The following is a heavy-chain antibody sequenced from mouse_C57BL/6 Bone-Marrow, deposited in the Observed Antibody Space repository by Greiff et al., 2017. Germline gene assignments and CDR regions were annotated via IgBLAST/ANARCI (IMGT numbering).Heavy chain of an antibody. CDR2: ISSGSSTI. Sequence: EVQLVESGGGLVKPGGSLKLSCAASGFTFSDYGMHWVRQAPEQGLEWVAYISSGSSTIYYADTVKGRFTISIDTAKNTLFLQMTSLRSEDTAMYYCARKEDDGYPYWYFDVWGTGTTVTVSS. D-gene: IGHD2-3*01. CDR1: GFTFSDYG. V-gene: IGHV5-17*01. J-gene: IGHJ1*03. CDR3: ARKEDDGYPYWYFDV.